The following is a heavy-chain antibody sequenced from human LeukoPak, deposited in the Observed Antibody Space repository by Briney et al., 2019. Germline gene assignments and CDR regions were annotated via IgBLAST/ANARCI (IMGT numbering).Heavy chain of an antibody. CDR3: ARDADGSGTLLDY. CDR2: INADNGNT. J-gene: IGHJ4*02. CDR1: GYTFTIYG. D-gene: IGHD3-10*01. V-gene: IGHV1-18*01. Sequence: GASVKVSCKASGYTFTIYGISWVRQAPGQGLEWMGWINADNGNTRYAQKLQGRVTMTTDTSTTTAYMDLRSLRYDDTAVYYCARDADGSGTLLDYWGQGTLVTVSS.